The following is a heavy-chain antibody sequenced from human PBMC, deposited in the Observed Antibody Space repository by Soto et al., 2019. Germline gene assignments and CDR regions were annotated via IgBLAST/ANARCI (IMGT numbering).Heavy chain of an antibody. CDR1: GFTFSSYS. J-gene: IGHJ3*02. Sequence: EVQLVESGGGLVQPGGSLRLSCAASGFTFSSYSMNWVRQAPGKGLEWVSYISSSSSTIYYADSVKGRFTISRDNAKNSLYLQMNSLRDEDTAVYYCASSAKIVTTEAFAFDIWGQGTMVTVSS. V-gene: IGHV3-48*02. CDR2: ISSSSSTI. D-gene: IGHD3-22*01. CDR3: ASSAKIVTTEAFAFDI.